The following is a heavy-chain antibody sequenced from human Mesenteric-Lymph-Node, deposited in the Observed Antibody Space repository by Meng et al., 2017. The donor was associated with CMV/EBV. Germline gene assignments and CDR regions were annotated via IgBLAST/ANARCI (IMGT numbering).Heavy chain of an antibody. Sequence: SETLSLTCAVYGGSFSGYYWSWIRQPPRKGLEWIGEINHSGSTNYNPSLKSRVTISVDTSKNQFSLKLSSVTAADTAVYYCARKGPNWFDPWGQGTLVTVSS. CDR3: ARKGPNWFDP. CDR1: GGSFSGYY. J-gene: IGHJ5*02. CDR2: INHSGST. V-gene: IGHV4-34*01.